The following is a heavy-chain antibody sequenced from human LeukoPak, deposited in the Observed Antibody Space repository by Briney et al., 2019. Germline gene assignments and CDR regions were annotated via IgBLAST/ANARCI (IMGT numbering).Heavy chain of an antibody. D-gene: IGHD6-19*01. V-gene: IGHV4-30-2*01. J-gene: IGHJ4*02. CDR3: ARDDSSGWYGIDY. CDR2: IYHSGST. CDR1: GGSISSGGYS. Sequence: SQTLSLTCAVSGGSISSGGYSWSWIRQPPGKGLEWIGYIYHSGSTYYNPSLKSRVTISVDSSKNQFSLKLSSVTAADKAVYYCARDDSSGWYGIDYWGQGTLVTVSS.